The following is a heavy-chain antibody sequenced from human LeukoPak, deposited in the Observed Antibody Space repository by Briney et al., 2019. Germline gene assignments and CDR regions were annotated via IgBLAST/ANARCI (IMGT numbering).Heavy chain of an antibody. CDR2: LTGSGGST. D-gene: IGHD2-2*01. V-gene: IGHV3-23*01. J-gene: IGHJ4*02. CDR1: GFTFSSSS. CDR3: AKDLAPAAY. Sequence: PGGSLRLSCAASGFTFSSSSMSWVRQAAGKGLEWVSALTGSGGSTYYADSVKGRFTISRDNSKKTLFLQMNSLRVEDTAVYYCAKDLAPAAYWGQGTLVTVSS.